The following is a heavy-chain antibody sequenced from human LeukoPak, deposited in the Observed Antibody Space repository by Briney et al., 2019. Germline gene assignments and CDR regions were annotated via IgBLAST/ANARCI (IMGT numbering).Heavy chain of an antibody. D-gene: IGHD3-10*01. CDR3: YGITMVRGVIPYYYGMDV. CDR1: GFTFSTYA. V-gene: IGHV3-23*01. CDR2: ISGSGGST. Sequence: GGSLRLSCAASGFTFSTYAMSWVRQAPGKGLEWASAISGSGGSTYYADSVKGRFTISRDNSKNTLYLQMNSLRAEDTAVYYCYGITMVRGVIPYYYGMDVWGQGTTVTVSS. J-gene: IGHJ6*02.